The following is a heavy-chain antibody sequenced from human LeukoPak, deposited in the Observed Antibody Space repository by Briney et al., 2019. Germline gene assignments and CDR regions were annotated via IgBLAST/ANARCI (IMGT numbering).Heavy chain of an antibody. V-gene: IGHV3-43D*04. CDR2: ISWDDDST. CDR3: ARGLGGLD. J-gene: IGHJ4*02. CDR1: GFNVDDFA. Sequence: VQPGGSLRLSCAASGFNVDDFAMHWVRQTPGKGLEWVAAISWDDDSTYYVDSVKGRFTISRDNSKNSLYLQTNSLRSDDTALYYCARGLGGLDWGQGTLVTVSS. D-gene: IGHD3-10*01.